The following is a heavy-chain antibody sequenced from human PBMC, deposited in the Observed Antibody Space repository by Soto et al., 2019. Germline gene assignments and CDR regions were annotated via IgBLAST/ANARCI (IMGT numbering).Heavy chain of an antibody. V-gene: IGHV1-3*01. CDR3: ARGFSSSPVDY. Sequence: QVRLVQSGAEVKKPGASVKVSCKASGYTFTSYAMHWLRQASGQRLEWMGWINAGNGNTKYSQKFQGRVTITRDTSTSTAYMELSTLRSEDTAVYYGARGFSSSPVDYWGQGTLVTVSS. J-gene: IGHJ4*02. CDR1: GYTFTSYA. CDR2: INAGNGNT. D-gene: IGHD6-6*01.